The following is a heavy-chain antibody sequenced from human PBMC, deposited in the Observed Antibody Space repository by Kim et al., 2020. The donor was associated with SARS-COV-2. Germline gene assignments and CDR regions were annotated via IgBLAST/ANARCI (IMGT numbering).Heavy chain of an antibody. Sequence: KSRATISVDTSKNQFSLKLSSVTAADTAVYYCARRGLGYCSGGSCYSGFDYWGQGTLVTVSS. D-gene: IGHD2-15*01. CDR3: ARRGLGYCSGGSCYSGFDY. V-gene: IGHV4-59*08. J-gene: IGHJ4*02.